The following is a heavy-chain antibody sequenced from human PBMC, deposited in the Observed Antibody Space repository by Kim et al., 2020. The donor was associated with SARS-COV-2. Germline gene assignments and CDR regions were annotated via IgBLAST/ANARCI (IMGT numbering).Heavy chain of an antibody. CDR2: IKEDGSEK. V-gene: IGHV3-7*01. J-gene: IGHJ4*02. D-gene: IGHD3-10*01. CDR1: GFTFTNYW. CDR3: ARAKDFGRC. Sequence: GGSLRLSCAASGFTFTNYWMTWVRQAPGKGLEWVANIKEDGSEKYYVDSVKGRFTISRDNPKNSVYLQMNSLRAEDTAVYYCARAKDFGRCWGQGTLVIV.